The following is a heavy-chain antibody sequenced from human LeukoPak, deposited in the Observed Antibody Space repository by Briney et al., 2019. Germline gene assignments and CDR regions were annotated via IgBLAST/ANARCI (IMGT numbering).Heavy chain of an antibody. D-gene: IGHD6-13*01. J-gene: IGHJ4*02. Sequence: PSETLSLTCAVYGGSFSGYYWSWIRQPPGKGLEWIGEINHSGSTNYNPSLKSRVTISVDTSKHQFSLKLSSVTAADTAVYYCARIIAAAGTYYFDYWGQGTLVTVSS. V-gene: IGHV4-34*01. CDR3: ARIIAAAGTYYFDY. CDR1: GGSFSGYY. CDR2: INHSGST.